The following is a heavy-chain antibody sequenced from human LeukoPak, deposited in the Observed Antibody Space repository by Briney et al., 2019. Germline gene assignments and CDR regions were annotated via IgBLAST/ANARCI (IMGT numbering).Heavy chain of an antibody. CDR3: TTGLSSTDQGGAFDI. D-gene: IGHD2-2*01. CDR1: GFTFSNAW. Sequence: PGGSLRLSCAASGFTFSNAWMSWVRQAPGKGLEWVGRIKSKTDGGTTDYAAPVKGRFTISRDDSKNTLYLQMNSLKTEGTAVYYCTTGLSSTDQGGAFDIWGQGTMVTVSS. J-gene: IGHJ3*02. V-gene: IGHV3-15*01. CDR2: IKSKTDGGTT.